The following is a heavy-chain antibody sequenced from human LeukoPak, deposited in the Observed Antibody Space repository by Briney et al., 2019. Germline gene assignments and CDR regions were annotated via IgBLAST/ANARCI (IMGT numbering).Heavy chain of an antibody. J-gene: IGHJ6*02. D-gene: IGHD3-9*01. CDR2: INHSGST. CDR1: GGSFSGYY. CDR3: ARLDILTGTYGMDV. V-gene: IGHV4-34*01. Sequence: KTSETLSLTCAVYGGSFSGYYWSWIRQPPGKGLEWIGEINHSGSTNYNPSLKSRVTISVDTSKNQFSLKLSSVTAADTAVYYCARLDILTGTYGMDVWGQGTTVTVSS.